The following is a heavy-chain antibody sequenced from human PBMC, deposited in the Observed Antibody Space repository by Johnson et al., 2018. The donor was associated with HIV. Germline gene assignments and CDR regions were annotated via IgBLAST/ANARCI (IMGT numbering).Heavy chain of an antibody. Sequence: VQLVESGGGLVQPGGSLRLSCAGSGISVTRNYMSWVRQAPGKGLEWVSLIYSGDNTKYADSVKGRFTISRDNSKNTLYLQMNSLRAEDTAVYYCARGIQPDAFDIWGQGTLVTVSS. CDR1: GISVTRNY. V-gene: IGHV3-66*01. D-gene: IGHD2-2*01. CDR3: ARGIQPDAFDI. J-gene: IGHJ3*02. CDR2: IYSGDNT.